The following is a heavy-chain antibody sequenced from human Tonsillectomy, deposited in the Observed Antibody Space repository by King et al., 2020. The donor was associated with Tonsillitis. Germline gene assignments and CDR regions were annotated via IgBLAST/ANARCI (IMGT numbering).Heavy chain of an antibody. CDR1: GFPLSIYS. CDR3: ARRRSYYDSSGYYYEDGFDI. J-gene: IGHJ3*02. Sequence: VQLVESGGGLVKPGGSLRLSCAASGFPLSIYSMNWVRQAPGKGLEWVSSITSSSNYADSLKGRFTISRDNAKNSLYLQMNSLRAEDTAVYYCARRRSYYDSSGYYYEDGFDIWGQGTMITVSS. V-gene: IGHV3-21*01. D-gene: IGHD3-22*01. CDR2: ITSSS.